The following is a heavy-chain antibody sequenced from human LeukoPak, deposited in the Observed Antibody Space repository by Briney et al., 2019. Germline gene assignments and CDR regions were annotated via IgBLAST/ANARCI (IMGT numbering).Heavy chain of an antibody. CDR2: ISYDGSNK. V-gene: IGHV3-30*18. CDR1: GFTFSSYG. D-gene: IGHD3-22*01. Sequence: GGSLRLSCAASGFTFSSYGMHWVRQAPGKGLEWGAVISYDGSNKYYTDSVKGRFTISRDNSKNTLYLQMNSLRAEDTAVYYCAKSSEPYYYDSSGPPPDYWGQGTLVTVSS. J-gene: IGHJ4*02. CDR3: AKSSEPYYYDSSGPPPDY.